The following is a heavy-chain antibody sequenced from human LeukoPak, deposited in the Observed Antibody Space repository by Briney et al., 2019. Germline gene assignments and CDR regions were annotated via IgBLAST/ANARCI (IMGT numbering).Heavy chain of an antibody. CDR2: INHSGST. V-gene: IGHV4-34*01. Sequence: PSETLSLTCAAYGGSFSGYYWSWIRQPPGKGLEWIGEINHSGSTNYNPSLKSRVTISVDTSKNQFSLKLSSVTAADTAVYYCAREDGGYCSGGSCYRPFDYWGQGTLVTVSS. CDR1: GGSFSGYY. CDR3: AREDGGYCSGGSCYRPFDY. J-gene: IGHJ4*02. D-gene: IGHD2-15*01.